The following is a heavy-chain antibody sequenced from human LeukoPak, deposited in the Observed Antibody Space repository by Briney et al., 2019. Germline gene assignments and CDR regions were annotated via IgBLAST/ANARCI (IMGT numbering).Heavy chain of an antibody. J-gene: IGHJ4*02. D-gene: IGHD5-18*01. Sequence: GGSLRLSWAASGFTFSSYSMNWVRQAPGKGLEWVSSISSSSYIYYADSVKGRFTISRDNAKNSLYLQMNSLRAEDTAVYYCARDREAMASFDYWGQGTLVTVSS. CDR2: ISSSSYI. V-gene: IGHV3-21*01. CDR3: ARDREAMASFDY. CDR1: GFTFSSYS.